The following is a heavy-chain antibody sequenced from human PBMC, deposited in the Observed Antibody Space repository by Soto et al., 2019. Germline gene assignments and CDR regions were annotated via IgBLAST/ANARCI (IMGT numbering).Heavy chain of an antibody. J-gene: IGHJ6*02. Sequence: PSETLSLTCTVSGGSISSGAYFWNWIRQSPGKGLEWLGYISYIGSTYYNPSLKSRVTISVDTSKNQFSLKLSSVTAADTAVYYCAAGIAAAAPPYYYYGMDVWGQGTTVTVSS. D-gene: IGHD6-13*01. CDR1: GGSISSGAYF. CDR2: ISYIGST. V-gene: IGHV4-30-4*01. CDR3: AAGIAAAAPPYYYYGMDV.